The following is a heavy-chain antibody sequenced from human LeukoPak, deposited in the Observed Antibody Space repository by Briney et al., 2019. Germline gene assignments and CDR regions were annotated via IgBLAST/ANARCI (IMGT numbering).Heavy chain of an antibody. D-gene: IGHD2-2*01. J-gene: IGHJ4*02. CDR2: INGSGGAT. V-gene: IGHV3-23*01. CDR1: GFTFSSYG. Sequence: PGGTLRLSCAASGFTFSSYGMSWVRQAPGKGLEWVSTINGSGGATYYADSVKGRFTISRDNSKNTLYMQMNSLRAEDTAVYYCAKAVVVVPAATPFDYWGQGTLVTVSS. CDR3: AKAVVVVPAATPFDY.